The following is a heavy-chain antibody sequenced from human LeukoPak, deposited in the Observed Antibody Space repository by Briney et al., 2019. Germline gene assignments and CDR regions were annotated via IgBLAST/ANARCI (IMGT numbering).Heavy chain of an antibody. D-gene: IGHD5-24*01. Sequence: PGGSLRLSCAASGFTFSTYSMNWVRQAPGKGLEWVSSISGTSSYIYYADSVKGRFTISRDNAKNSLYLQMNSLRAEDTAVYYCARDMGWQQFDCWGQGTLVTVSS. CDR2: ISGTSSYI. CDR1: GFTFSTYS. V-gene: IGHV3-21*01. J-gene: IGHJ4*02. CDR3: ARDMGWQQFDC.